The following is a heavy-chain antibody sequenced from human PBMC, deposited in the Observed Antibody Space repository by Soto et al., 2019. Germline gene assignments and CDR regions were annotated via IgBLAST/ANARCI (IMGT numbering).Heavy chain of an antibody. V-gene: IGHV4-30-2*01. D-gene: IGHD4-17*01. Sequence: QLQLQEFGSGLVKPSQTLSLTCAGSGGSISSGGYSWSWIRQPPGKGLEWIGYIYHSGSTYYNPSLKSRVTISVDRSKNQVSLKLSSVTAADTAVYYCARGMTTVTTFDYWGQGTLVTVSS. CDR3: ARGMTTVTTFDY. J-gene: IGHJ4*02. CDR2: IYHSGST. CDR1: GGSISSGGYS.